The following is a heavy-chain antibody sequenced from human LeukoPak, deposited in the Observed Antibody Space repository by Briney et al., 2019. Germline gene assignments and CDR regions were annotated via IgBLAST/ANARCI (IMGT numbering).Heavy chain of an antibody. CDR2: ISYDGSNK. V-gene: IGHV3-30*03. Sequence: PGGSLRLSCAASGFTFSSYGMHWVRQAPGKGLEWVAVISYDGSNKYYADSVKGRFTISRDNSKNTLYLQMNSLRAEDTAVYYCARSHLLYYDYVWGSYSDFDYWGQGTLVTVSS. CDR3: ARSHLLYYDYVWGSYSDFDY. CDR1: GFTFSSYG. J-gene: IGHJ4*02. D-gene: IGHD3-16*01.